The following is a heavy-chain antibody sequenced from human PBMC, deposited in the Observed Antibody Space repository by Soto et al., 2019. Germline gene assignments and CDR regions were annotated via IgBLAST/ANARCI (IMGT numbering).Heavy chain of an antibody. CDR2: ISYDGSNT. V-gene: IGHV3-30*03. CDR1: GFSFSSFG. D-gene: IGHD2-15*01. CDR3: ATSEVVGVIDY. Sequence: GGSLRLSCAASGFSFSSFGMHWVRQAPGKGLEWVSVISYDGSNTYYADSVRGRFTISRDNSKNTVHLLMDSLTIEDAAIYYCATSEVVGVIDYWGQGTLVTVSS. J-gene: IGHJ4*02.